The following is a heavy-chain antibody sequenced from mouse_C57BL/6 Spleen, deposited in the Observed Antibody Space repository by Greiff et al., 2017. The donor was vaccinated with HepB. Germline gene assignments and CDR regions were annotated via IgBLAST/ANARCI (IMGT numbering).Heavy chain of an antibody. Sequence: EVKLMESGGGLVKPGGSLKLSCAASGFTFSSYAMSWVRQTPEKRLEWVATISDGGSYTYYPDNVKGRFTISRDNAKNNLYLQMSHLKSEDTAMYYCARSEAMDYWGQGTSVTGSS. V-gene: IGHV5-4*03. CDR3: ARSEAMDY. CDR1: GFTFSSYA. J-gene: IGHJ4*01. CDR2: ISDGGSYT.